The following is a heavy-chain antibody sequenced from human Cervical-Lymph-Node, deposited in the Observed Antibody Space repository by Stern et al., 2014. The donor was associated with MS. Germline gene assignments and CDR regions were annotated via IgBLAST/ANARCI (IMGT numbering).Heavy chain of an antibody. Sequence: QVTLKESGPTLVKPTQTLTLTCTFSGFSLSTSGVGVGWIRQPPGKALEWLAFIYWDDSKRYSQSLKNRRTITKDTSKNQVVLTMNNMDPVDTATFYCATHAPGVVPAALDYWGQGTLVTVS. CDR2: IYWDDSK. V-gene: IGHV2-5*02. J-gene: IGHJ4*02. D-gene: IGHD2-2*01. CDR1: GFSLSTSGVG. CDR3: ATHAPGVVPAALDY.